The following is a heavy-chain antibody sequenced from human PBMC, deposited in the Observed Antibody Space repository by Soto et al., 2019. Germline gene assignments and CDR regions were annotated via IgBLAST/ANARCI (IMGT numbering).Heavy chain of an antibody. J-gene: IGHJ6*03. CDR1: GGSISSSSYY. CDR3: ARRARPDFYYMDV. D-gene: IGHD6-6*01. Sequence: SETLSLTCTVSGGSISSSSYYWGWIRQPPGKGLEWIGSIYYSGSTYYNPSLKSRVTISVDTSKNQFSLKLSSVTAADMAVYYCARRARPDFYYMDVWGKGTTVTVSS. CDR2: IYYSGST. V-gene: IGHV4-39*01.